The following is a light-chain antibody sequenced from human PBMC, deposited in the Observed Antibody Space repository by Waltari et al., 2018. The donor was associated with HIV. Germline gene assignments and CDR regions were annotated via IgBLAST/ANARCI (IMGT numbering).Light chain of an antibody. CDR3: QQRSNWPPVT. J-gene: IGKJ5*01. CDR1: QNIGNY. V-gene: IGKV3-11*01. Sequence: EVVLTQSPSTLSLSQGERPTLSCRASQNIGNYLAWYQQKPGQAPRLLIYDASTRASGIPARFSGSGSGTDFTLTISSLEPEDVAVYYCQQRSNWPPVTFGQGTRLEI. CDR2: DAS.